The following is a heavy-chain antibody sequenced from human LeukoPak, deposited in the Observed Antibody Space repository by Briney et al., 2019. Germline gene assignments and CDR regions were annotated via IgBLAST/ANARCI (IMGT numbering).Heavy chain of an antibody. J-gene: IGHJ6*02. CDR2: IYYSGST. D-gene: IGHD3-22*01. CDR3: ARAPYDSSGYYYGYYYGMDG. V-gene: IGHV4-31*03. CDR1: GGSISSGGYY. Sequence: SETLSLTCTVSGGSISSGGYYWSWIRQHPGKGLEWIGYIYYSGSTYYNPSLKSRVTISVDTSKNQFSLKLSSVTAADTAVYYCARAPYDSSGYYYGYYYGMDGWGQGTTVTVSS.